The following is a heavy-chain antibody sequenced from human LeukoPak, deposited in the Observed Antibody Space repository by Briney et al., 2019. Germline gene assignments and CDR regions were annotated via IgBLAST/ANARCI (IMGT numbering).Heavy chain of an antibody. CDR3: AKSGGYYYGMDV. CDR2: IYSGGST. CDR1: GFTFSSNY. V-gene: IGHV3-66*01. D-gene: IGHD3-10*01. Sequence: GGSLRLSCAASGFTFSSNYMSWVRQAPGKGLEWVSVIYSGGSTYYADSVKGRFTISRDNSKNTLYLQMNSLRAEDTAVYYCAKSGGYYYGMDVWGQGTTVTVSS. J-gene: IGHJ6*02.